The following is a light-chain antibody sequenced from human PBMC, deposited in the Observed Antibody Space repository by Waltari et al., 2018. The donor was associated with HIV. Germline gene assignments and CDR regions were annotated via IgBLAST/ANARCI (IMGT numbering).Light chain of an antibody. V-gene: IGKV3-15*01. CDR1: QSVRSN. J-gene: IGKJ2*03. CDR2: GAS. CDR3: QQYNNWPPYS. Sequence: VMTQSPATLSVSPRERATLSCRASQSVRSNLAWYQQKPGQAPRLLIYGASTRATGIPARFSGSGSGTDFTLTISSLQSEDFAVYYCQQYNNWPPYSFGPGTKVEIK.